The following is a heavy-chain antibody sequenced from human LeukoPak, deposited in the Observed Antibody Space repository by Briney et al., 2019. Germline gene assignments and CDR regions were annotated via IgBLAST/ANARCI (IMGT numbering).Heavy chain of an antibody. J-gene: IGHJ4*02. V-gene: IGHV3-53*01. CDR3: ARQERVCSGTTCYSRGRFDY. CDR1: GLTVSSSY. D-gene: IGHD2-15*01. CDR2: IYNDGST. Sequence: GGSLRLSCAASGLTVSSSYMSWVRQAPGKGLEWVSIIYNDGSTYYADSMKGRFTISRDNSKNTLYLQVNSLRAEDTAMYYCARQERVCSGTTCYSRGRFDYWGQGTLVTVSS.